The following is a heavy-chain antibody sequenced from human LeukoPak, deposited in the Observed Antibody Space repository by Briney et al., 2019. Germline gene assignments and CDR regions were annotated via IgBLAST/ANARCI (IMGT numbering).Heavy chain of an antibody. CDR1: GGSISSSSYY. CDR2: IYYSGST. Sequence: SETLSLTCTVSGGSISSSSYYWGWIRQPPGKGLEWIGSIYYSGSTYYDPSLKSRVTISVDTSKNQFSLKLSSVTAADTAVYYCARHSPEVVPAAILHWFDPWGQGTLVTVSS. D-gene: IGHD2-2*01. V-gene: IGHV4-39*01. CDR3: ARHSPEVVPAAILHWFDP. J-gene: IGHJ5*02.